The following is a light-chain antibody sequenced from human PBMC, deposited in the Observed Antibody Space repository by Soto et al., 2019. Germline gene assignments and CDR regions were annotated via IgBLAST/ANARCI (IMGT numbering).Light chain of an antibody. J-gene: IGKJ4*01. V-gene: IGKV3-11*01. CDR2: EAS. Sequence: PYTLTGSAGDRATLASTASQTVSSSLAWYQQKHGKAPRPLIYEASNRATGIPARFSGSGSGADFTITISSLQPEDFELDYCQQYINWPLTFGEGTKVDIK. CDR3: QQYINWPLT. CDR1: QTVSSS.